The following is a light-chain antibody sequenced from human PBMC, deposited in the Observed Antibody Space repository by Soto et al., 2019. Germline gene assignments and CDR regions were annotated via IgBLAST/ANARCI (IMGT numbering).Light chain of an antibody. CDR2: DTF. V-gene: IGKV3-11*01. J-gene: IGKJ1*01. Sequence: IVLTQSPATLSLSPGARATLSCRAGQSVSNYLAWYQQKPGQAPRLLIYDTFNRAPGIPARFSGSGSGTDFTLTLGRLEPEDLAGYFCVQRSTWPWTSGQGTKVEIK. CDR1: QSVSNY. CDR3: VQRSTWPWT.